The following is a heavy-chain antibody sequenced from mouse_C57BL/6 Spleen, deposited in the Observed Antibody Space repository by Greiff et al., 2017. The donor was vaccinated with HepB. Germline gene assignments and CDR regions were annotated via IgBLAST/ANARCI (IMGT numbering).Heavy chain of an antibody. Sequence: QVQLQQPGAELVMPGASVKLSCKASGYTFTSYWMHWVKQRPGQGLEWIGEIDPSDSYTNYNQKFKGKSTLTVDKSSSTAYMQLSSLTSEDSAVYYCARQAQAPYFDYWGQGTTLTVSS. CDR3: ARQAQAPYFDY. J-gene: IGHJ2*01. CDR2: IDPSDSYT. CDR1: GYTFTSYW. V-gene: IGHV1-69*01. D-gene: IGHD3-2*02.